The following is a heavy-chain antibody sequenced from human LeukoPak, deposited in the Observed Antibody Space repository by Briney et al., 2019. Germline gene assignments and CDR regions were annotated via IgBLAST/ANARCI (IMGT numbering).Heavy chain of an antibody. CDR3: AKDPRERAGWEEDY. V-gene: IGHV3-23*01. Sequence: GGSLRLSCAASGFTFSSYAMSWVRQALGRGREWVSAISGSGGSTYYADSVKGRFTISRDNSKNTLYLQMNSLRAEDTAVYYCAKDPRERAGWEEDYWGQGTLVTVSS. J-gene: IGHJ4*02. CDR2: ISGSGGST. D-gene: IGHD1-26*01. CDR1: GFTFSSYA.